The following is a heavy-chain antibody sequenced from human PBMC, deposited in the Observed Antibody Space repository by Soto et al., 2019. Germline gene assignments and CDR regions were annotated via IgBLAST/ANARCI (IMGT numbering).Heavy chain of an antibody. V-gene: IGHV1-69*06. CDR2: IIPIFGTA. CDR1: GGTFSSYA. D-gene: IGHD2-15*01. Sequence: QVQLVQSGAEVKKPGSSVKVSCKASGGTFSSYAISWVRQAPGQGLEWMGGIIPIFGTANYAQKFQGRVTITADKSTSTAYMELSSLRSEDTAVYYCARDSAVVVAATPYYYYGMDVWGQGTTVTVSS. J-gene: IGHJ6*02. CDR3: ARDSAVVVAATPYYYYGMDV.